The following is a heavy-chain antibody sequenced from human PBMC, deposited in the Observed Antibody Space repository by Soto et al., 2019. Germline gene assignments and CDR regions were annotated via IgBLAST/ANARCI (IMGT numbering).Heavy chain of an antibody. CDR2: ISGSGGST. Sequence: GLSLRLSRAAVEVNFIGHGRRRVRQAQGKGLEWVSAISGSGGSTYYADSVKGRFTISRDNSKNTLYLQMNSLRAEDTAVYYCAKMRDRQLVPCFGYWGQAPLVTV. V-gene: IGHV3-23*01. CDR1: EVNFIGHG. D-gene: IGHD6-13*01. J-gene: IGHJ4*02. CDR3: AKMRDRQLVPCFGY.